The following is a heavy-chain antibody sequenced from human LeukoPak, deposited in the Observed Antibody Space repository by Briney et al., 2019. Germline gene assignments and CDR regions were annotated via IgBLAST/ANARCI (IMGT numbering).Heavy chain of an antibody. D-gene: IGHD5-18*01. J-gene: IGHJ5*02. V-gene: IGHV4-61*02. Sequence: HSETLSLTCTVSGGSISSGSYYWSWIRQPAGKGLEWIGRIYTSGSTNYNPSLKSRVTISVDTSKNQFSLKLSSVTAADTAVYYCARGFPGGYSYGSNWFDPWGQGTLVTVSS. CDR1: GGSISSGSYY. CDR2: IYTSGST. CDR3: ARGFPGGYSYGSNWFDP.